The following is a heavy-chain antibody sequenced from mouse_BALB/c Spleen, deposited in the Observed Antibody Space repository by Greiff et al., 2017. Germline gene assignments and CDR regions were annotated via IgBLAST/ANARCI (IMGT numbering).Heavy chain of an antibody. CDR3: ARHLTGRYYFDY. CDR1: GFTFSSYT. V-gene: IGHV5-12-2*01. CDR2: ISNGGGST. Sequence: EVQLQQSGGGLVQPGGSLKLSCAASGFTFSSYTMSWVRQTPEKRLEWVAYISNGGGSTYYPDTVKGRFTISRDNAKNTLYLQMSSLKSEDTAMYYCARHLTGRYYFDYWGQGTTLTVSS. J-gene: IGHJ2*01. D-gene: IGHD4-1*01.